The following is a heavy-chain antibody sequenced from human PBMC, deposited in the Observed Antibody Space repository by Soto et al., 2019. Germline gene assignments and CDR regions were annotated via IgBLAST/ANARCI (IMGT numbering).Heavy chain of an antibody. J-gene: IGHJ4*02. CDR1: GFSLDSSGMG. V-gene: IGHV2-5*02. D-gene: IGHD1-7*01. CDR3: ASRRTNWDYLFDY. Sequence: QITLKESGPTLVKPTQTLTLTCTFSGFSLDSSGMGVGWIRQPPGKALEWLALIYWEDDKRYSPSLKSRLTFTXDXXRNQVVLTMTNMDPVDTATYYCASRRTNWDYLFDYWGQSILVTVSS. CDR2: IYWEDDK.